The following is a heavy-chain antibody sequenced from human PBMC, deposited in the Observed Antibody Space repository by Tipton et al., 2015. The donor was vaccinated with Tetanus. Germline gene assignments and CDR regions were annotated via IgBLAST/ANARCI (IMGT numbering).Heavy chain of an antibody. J-gene: IGHJ2*01. Sequence: TLSLTCTVSGGSISSGGYYWSWIRQHPGKGLEWIGYIYYSGSTYYNPSLKSRVTISVDTSKNQFSLKLSSVTAADTAVYYCARGDRTGTTPKNRKKNWYFDLWGRGSLVTASS. V-gene: IGHV4-31*03. D-gene: IGHD1-7*01. CDR2: IYYSGST. CDR3: ARGDRTGTTPKNRKKNWYFDL. CDR1: GGSISSGGYY.